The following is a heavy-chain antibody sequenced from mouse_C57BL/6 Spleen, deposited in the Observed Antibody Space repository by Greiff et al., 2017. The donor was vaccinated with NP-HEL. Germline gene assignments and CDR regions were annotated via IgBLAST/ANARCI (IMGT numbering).Heavy chain of an antibody. J-gene: IGHJ3*01. CDR2: IHPNGGST. V-gene: IGHV1-64*01. CDR1: GYTFTSYW. D-gene: IGHD1-1*01. CDR3: ARGGYLRD. Sequence: QVQLQQPGAELVKPGASVKLSCKASGYTFTSYWMHWVKQRPGQGLEWIGMIHPNGGSTNYTEKFKSKSTLTVDKSSSTADMQLSSLASEDSAVYYCARGGYLRDWGQGTLVTVS.